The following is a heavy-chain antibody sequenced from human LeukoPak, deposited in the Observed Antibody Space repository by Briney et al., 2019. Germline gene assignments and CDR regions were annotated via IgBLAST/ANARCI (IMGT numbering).Heavy chain of an antibody. D-gene: IGHD1-26*01. V-gene: IGHV4-59*08. CDR1: GGSISSYY. J-gene: IGHJ5*02. CDR3: ARAPGWELDWFDP. CDR2: IYYSGST. Sequence: SETLSLTCTVSGGSISSYYWSWIRQPPGKGLEWIGYIYYSGSTNYNPSLKSRVTISVDTSKNQFSLKLSSVTAADTAVYYCARAPGWELDWFDPWGQGTLVTVSS.